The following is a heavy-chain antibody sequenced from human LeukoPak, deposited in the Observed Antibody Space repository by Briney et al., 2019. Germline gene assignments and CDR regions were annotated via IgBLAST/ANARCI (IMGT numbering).Heavy chain of an antibody. J-gene: IGHJ6*02. V-gene: IGHV4-61*02. D-gene: IGHD3-10*01. CDR3: ARGRGRDVSFYYGMDV. Sequence: KSSETLSLTCTVSRGSISSGSYYWSWIRQPAGKGLEWIGRIYSNGTTNYNPSLKSRVTISVDTSKNHFSLKVSSVTAADTAVCYCARGRGRDVSFYYGMDVWGQGTTVTVSS. CDR1: RGSISSGSYY. CDR2: IYSNGTT.